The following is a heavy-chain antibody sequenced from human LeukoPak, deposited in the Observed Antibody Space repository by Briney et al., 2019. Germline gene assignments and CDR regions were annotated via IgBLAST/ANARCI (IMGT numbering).Heavy chain of an antibody. CDR2: IIPIFGTA. D-gene: IGHD3-22*01. J-gene: IGHJ3*02. CDR3: ARAYDSSGYLTAFDI. Sequence: ASVTVSCKASGGTFSSYAISWVRQAPGQGLEWMGGIIPIFGTANYAQKFQGRVTITADESTSTAYMELSSLRSEDTAVYYCARAYDSSGYLTAFDIWGQGTMVTVSS. V-gene: IGHV1-69*13. CDR1: GGTFSSYA.